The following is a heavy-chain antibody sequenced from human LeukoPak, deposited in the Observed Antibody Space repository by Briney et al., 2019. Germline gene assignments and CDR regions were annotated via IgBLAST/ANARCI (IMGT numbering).Heavy chain of an antibody. V-gene: IGHV4-39*01. CDR3: ARQNSRYVNWFDP. J-gene: IGHJ5*02. CDR1: GGSISSSSYY. CDR2: IYYSGST. D-gene: IGHD4-23*01. Sequence: PSETLSLTCTVSGGSISSSSYYWGWIRQPPGRGLEWIVSIYYSGSTYYNPSLKSRVTISVDTSTNQFSLKLSSVTAADTSVYYCARQNSRYVNWFDPWGQGTLVTVSS.